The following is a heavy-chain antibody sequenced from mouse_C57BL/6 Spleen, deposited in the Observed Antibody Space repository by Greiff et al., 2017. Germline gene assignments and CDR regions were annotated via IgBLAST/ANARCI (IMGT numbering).Heavy chain of an antibody. CDR2: IYPGDGDT. CDR3: ARYYGSRYDFDY. Sequence: VKLMESGPELVKPGASVKISCKASGYAFSSSWMNWVKQRPGKGLEWIGRIYPGDGDTNYNGKFKGKATLTADKSSSTAYMQLSSLTSKVTAVYFCARYYGSRYDFDYWGQGTTLTVSS. V-gene: IGHV1-82*01. J-gene: IGHJ2*01. CDR1: GYAFSSSW. D-gene: IGHD1-1*01.